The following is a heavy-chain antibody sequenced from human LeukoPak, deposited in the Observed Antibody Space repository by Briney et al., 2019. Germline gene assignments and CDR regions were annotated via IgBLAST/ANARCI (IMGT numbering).Heavy chain of an antibody. D-gene: IGHD3-9*01. Sequence: SQTLSLTCAISGDSVSSNSAAWNWIRQSPSRGLEWLGRTYYRSKWYNDYAVSVKSRITINPDTSKNQFSLQLNSVTPEDTAVYYCAREPLSRAVLYDILTGYPKEDYFDYWGQGTLVTVSS. CDR2: TYYRSKWYN. J-gene: IGHJ4*02. CDR3: AREPLSRAVLYDILTGYPKEDYFDY. V-gene: IGHV6-1*01. CDR1: GDSVSSNSAA.